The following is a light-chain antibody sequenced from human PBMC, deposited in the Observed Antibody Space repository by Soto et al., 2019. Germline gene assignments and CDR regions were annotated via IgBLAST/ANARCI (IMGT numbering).Light chain of an antibody. CDR3: AAWDDSLNGPV. J-gene: IGLJ3*02. V-gene: IGLV1-44*01. CDR2: GNN. CDR1: SSNIGSNT. Sequence: QLVLTQPPSASGTPGQRVTISCSGSSSNIGSNTVNWYQQLPGTAPKLLIYGNNQRPSGVPDRFSGSKSGTSASLAISGLQSEDEADYSCAAWDDSLNGPVFGGGTKVTVL.